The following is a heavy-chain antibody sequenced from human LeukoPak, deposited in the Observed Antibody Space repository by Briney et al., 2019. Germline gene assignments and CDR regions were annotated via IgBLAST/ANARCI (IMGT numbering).Heavy chain of an antibody. D-gene: IGHD5-18*01. CDR1: GGSISSSSYY. J-gene: IGHJ4*02. CDR3: ARTHVDTAIVTLQLYNFDY. Sequence: KASETLSLTCTVSGGSISSSSYYWGWISQPPGKGLEWIGSIYYSGSTYYNPSLKSRVTISVDTSKNQFSLKLSSVTAADTAVYYCARTHVDTAIVTLQLYNFDYWGQGTLVTVSS. V-gene: IGHV4-39*01. CDR2: IYYSGST.